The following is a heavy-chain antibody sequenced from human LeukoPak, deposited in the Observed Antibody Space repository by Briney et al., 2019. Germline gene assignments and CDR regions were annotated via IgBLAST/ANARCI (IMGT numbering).Heavy chain of an antibody. Sequence: GGSLRLSCVASGFTFSKFAMSWVRQAPGKGLEWVSGISKNGGDTYYADSVKGRFTISRDNSKNTLSLQMNSQRVEDTAIYYCAKSTGRLDPFDYWGQGTLVPVSS. CDR2: ISKNGGDT. J-gene: IGHJ4*02. CDR1: GFTFSKFA. D-gene: IGHD2-2*01. CDR3: AKSTGRLDPFDY. V-gene: IGHV3-23*01.